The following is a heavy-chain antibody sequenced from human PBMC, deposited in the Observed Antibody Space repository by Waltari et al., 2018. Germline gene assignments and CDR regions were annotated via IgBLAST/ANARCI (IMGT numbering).Heavy chain of an antibody. CDR1: AGSISSSSYY. CDR2: IYFGGTP. D-gene: IGHD3-3*01. CDR3: ARHYADNFWSGQGHFDP. V-gene: IGHV4-39*01. Sequence: QLQLHESGPGLVKPSETLSLTCTVSAGSISSSSYYWGWIRQPPGKGLEGIGVIYFGGTPYYNPSLKSRVTISVDTSKNQFSRKLTSVTAADTSVYCCARHYADNFWSGQGHFDPWGQGTLVTVSS. J-gene: IGHJ5*02.